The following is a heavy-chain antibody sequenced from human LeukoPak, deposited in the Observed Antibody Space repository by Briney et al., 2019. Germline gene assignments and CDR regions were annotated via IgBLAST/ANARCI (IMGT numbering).Heavy chain of an antibody. CDR3: ARGGHGPYDY. D-gene: IGHD3-16*01. J-gene: IGHJ4*02. CDR2: IYYSGST. Sequence: PSETLSLTCTVSGGSISSYYWSWIRQPPGKGLEWIGYIYYSGSTYYNPSLKSRVTISVDTSKNQFSLKLSSVTAADTAVYYCARGGHGPYDYWGQGTLVTVSS. CDR1: GGSISSYY. V-gene: IGHV4-59*01.